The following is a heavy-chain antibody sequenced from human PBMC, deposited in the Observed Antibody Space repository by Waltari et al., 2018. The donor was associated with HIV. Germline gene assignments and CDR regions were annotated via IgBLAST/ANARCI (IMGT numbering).Heavy chain of an antibody. V-gene: IGHV4-61*02. J-gene: IGHJ6*02. CDR2: LYTRGSA. Sequence: QVQLQESGPGLVKTSQTLSLTCTVPGGSITRGSYHWNWIRPPAGKGLEWIGRLYTRGSANYNLSLKSRVTMTADTSKNQFSLRLTSVTASDTAIYYCSRTSTGSDYYYQVDVWGQGTTVTVS. D-gene: IGHD2-21*02. CDR1: GGSITRGSYH. CDR3: SRTSTGSDYYYQVDV.